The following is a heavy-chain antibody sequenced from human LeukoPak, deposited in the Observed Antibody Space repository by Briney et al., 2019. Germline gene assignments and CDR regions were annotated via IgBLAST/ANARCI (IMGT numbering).Heavy chain of an antibody. Sequence: PGGSLRLSCAASGFTVSSNYKSWVRQAPGKGLEWVSVIYSGGSTYYADSVKGRFTISRDNSKNTLYLQMNSLRAEDTAVYYCARETYYYDSSGYNVWGQGTLVTVSS. CDR3: ARETYYYDSSGYNV. J-gene: IGHJ4*02. D-gene: IGHD3-22*01. CDR2: IYSGGST. CDR1: GFTVSSNY. V-gene: IGHV3-53*01.